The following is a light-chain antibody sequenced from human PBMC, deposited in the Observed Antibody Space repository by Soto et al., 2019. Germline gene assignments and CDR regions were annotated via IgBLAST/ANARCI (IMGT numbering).Light chain of an antibody. V-gene: IGKV2-28*01. CDR2: LGS. Sequence: DIVMTQSPLSLPVTPGEPASISCRSSQSLLHSNGYNYLDWYLQKPGQSPQLLIYLGSNRASGAPDRFSGSGSGTDFTLKISRVEAEDVGVYYCMQALQTPRTFGQGTKVEI. J-gene: IGKJ1*01. CDR3: MQALQTPRT. CDR1: QSLLHSNGYNY.